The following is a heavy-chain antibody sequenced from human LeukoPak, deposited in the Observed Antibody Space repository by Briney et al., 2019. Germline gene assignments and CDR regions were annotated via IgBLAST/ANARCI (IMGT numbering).Heavy chain of an antibody. CDR2: IYSGGRI. V-gene: IGHV3-53*01. CDR3: ANTQGSGWNFDY. Sequence: GGSLTLSCAASGFTVRSNYMSWFRQAPGKGLEWVSVIYSGGRIYYADSVKGRFTISRDNSKNTLYLQMNSLRAGDTAVYYCANTQGSGWNFDYWGQGTLVTVSS. D-gene: IGHD6-25*01. J-gene: IGHJ4*02. CDR1: GFTVRSNY.